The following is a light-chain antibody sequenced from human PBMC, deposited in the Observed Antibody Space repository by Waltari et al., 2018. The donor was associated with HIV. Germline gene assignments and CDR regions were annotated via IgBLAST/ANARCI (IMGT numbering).Light chain of an antibody. V-gene: IGLV6-57*04. Sequence: NFVLTQPHSVSASPGQTVTISCTRSSGNIVSYFVQWLQQRPDSAPTTVIYEDDKRPSGVPDRFSGSIDSSSNSASLTISGLQTEDEADYYCQSYYLTNVVFGGGTKLTVL. J-gene: IGLJ2*01. CDR3: QSYYLTNVV. CDR2: EDD. CDR1: SGNIVSYF.